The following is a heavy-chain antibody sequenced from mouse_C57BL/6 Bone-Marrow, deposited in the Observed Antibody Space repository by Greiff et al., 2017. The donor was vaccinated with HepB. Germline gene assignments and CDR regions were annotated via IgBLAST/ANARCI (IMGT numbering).Heavy chain of an antibody. J-gene: IGHJ4*01. CDR3: ARPITTVVATDYYAMDY. CDR1: GFTFSDYG. Sequence: DVQLQESGGGLVKPGGSLKLSCAASGFTFSDYGMHWVRQAPEKGLEWVAYISSGSSTIYYADTVKGRFTISRDNAKNTLFLQMTSLRSEDTAMYYCARPITTVVATDYYAMDYWGQGTSVTVSS. V-gene: IGHV5-17*01. CDR2: ISSGSSTI. D-gene: IGHD1-1*01.